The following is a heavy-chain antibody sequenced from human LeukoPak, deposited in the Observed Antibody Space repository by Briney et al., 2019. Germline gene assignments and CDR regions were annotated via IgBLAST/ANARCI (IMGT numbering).Heavy chain of an antibody. CDR2: IYYSGST. D-gene: IGHD3-9*01. CDR3: ARPKIDILTGYYDAFDI. CDR1: GGSISSGDYY. Sequence: SQTLSLTCTVSGGSISSGDYYWSWIRQPPGKGLEWIGYIYYSGSTYYNPSLKSRVTISVDTSKNQFSLKLSSVTAADTAVYYCARPKIDILTGYYDAFDIWGQGTMVTVSS. V-gene: IGHV4-30-4*08. J-gene: IGHJ3*02.